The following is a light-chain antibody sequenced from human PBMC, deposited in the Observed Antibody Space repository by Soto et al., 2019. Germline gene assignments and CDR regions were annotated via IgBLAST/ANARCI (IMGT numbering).Light chain of an antibody. Sequence: EIVMTQSPATLSVSPGARATLSCRASQSVSSNLAWYQQKPGQAPRLLIYGASTRATGIPARFSGSGSGTEFTLTISSLQSEDFAVYYCQQYNNWPRTFGQGIKLEIK. CDR1: QSVSSN. J-gene: IGKJ2*01. CDR2: GAS. CDR3: QQYNNWPRT. V-gene: IGKV3-15*01.